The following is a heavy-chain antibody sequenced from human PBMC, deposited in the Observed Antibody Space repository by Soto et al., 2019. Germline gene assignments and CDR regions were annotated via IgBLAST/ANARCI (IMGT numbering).Heavy chain of an antibody. CDR1: GFNFRTTP. CDR3: AADPYYYDSSDYYSFDQ. J-gene: IGHJ4*02. Sequence: VASVKVSCKASGFNFRTTPVQWVRQARGQRLEWIGWIVVGSGNTNYAQNFQERVTITRDMSTSTAYIDVSSLRSEDTAVYYCAADPYYYDSSDYYSFDQWGQGTLVTVSS. D-gene: IGHD3-22*01. CDR2: IVVGSGNT. V-gene: IGHV1-58*01.